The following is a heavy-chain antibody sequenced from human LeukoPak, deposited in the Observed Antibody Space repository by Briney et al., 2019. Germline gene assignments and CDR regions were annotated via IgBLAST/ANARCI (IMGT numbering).Heavy chain of an antibody. J-gene: IGHJ5*02. CDR3: AKDALGYCSGGSCSTRSWFDP. CDR1: GFTFSSYG. Sequence: PGGSLRLSCAASGFTFSSYGMHWVRQAPGKGLEWVAVISYDGSNKYYADSVKGRFTISSDNSKNTLYLQMNSLRAEDTAVYYCAKDALGYCSGGSCSTRSWFDPWGQGTLVTVSS. D-gene: IGHD2-15*01. CDR2: ISYDGSNK. V-gene: IGHV3-30*18.